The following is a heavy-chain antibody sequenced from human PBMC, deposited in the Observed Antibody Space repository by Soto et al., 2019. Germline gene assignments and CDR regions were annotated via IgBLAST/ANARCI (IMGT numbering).Heavy chain of an antibody. CDR1: GFTVSDNY. D-gene: IGHD6-19*01. J-gene: IGHJ4*02. CDR2: IYSGGST. Sequence: EVQLVESGGGLVQPGGSLRLSCAVSGFTVSDNYMSWVRQAPGKGLEWVSVIYSGGSTYYADSVKARFTISRDNSRNMVYLQMNSLRAEDTAVYYRARTAYSSSDGYWGQGTLVTVSS. V-gene: IGHV3-66*01. CDR3: ARTAYSSSDGY.